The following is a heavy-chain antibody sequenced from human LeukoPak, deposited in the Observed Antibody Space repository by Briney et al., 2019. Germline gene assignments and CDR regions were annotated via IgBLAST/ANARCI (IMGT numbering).Heavy chain of an antibody. D-gene: IGHD3-10*01. V-gene: IGHV1-2*02. J-gene: IGHJ3*02. Sequence: ASVKVSCKASGYTFTGYYMHWVRQAPGQGLEWVGWINPNSGGTNYAQKFQGRVTMTRDTSISTAYMELSRLRSDDTAVYYCAREKAYYYGSGSYYPGAFDIWGQGTMVTVSS. CDR3: AREKAYYYGSGSYYPGAFDI. CDR1: GYTFTGYY. CDR2: INPNSGGT.